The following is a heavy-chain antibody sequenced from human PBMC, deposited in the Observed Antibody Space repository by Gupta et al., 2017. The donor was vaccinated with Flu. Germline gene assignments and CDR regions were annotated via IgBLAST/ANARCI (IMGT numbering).Heavy chain of an antibody. V-gene: IGHV4-31*03. D-gene: IGHD3-3*01. CDR2: IHHSGST. Sequence: QVQLQESGPGLVKSSQTLSLTCTVSGGSISSGGYYWTWIRQHPGRGLEWMGYIHHSGSTYYNPYLKSRLTISVDTSKNQFSGKLSSVTAADTAGYYCARGRIAIFGGATKGLDPGGQGTLVTVSA. CDR3: ARGRIAIFGGATKGLDP. J-gene: IGHJ5*02. CDR1: GGSISSGGYY.